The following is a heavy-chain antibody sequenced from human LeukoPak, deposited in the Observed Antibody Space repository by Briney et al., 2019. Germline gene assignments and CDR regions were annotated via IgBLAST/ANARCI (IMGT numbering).Heavy chain of an antibody. CDR3: ARTTTYSSGWYGAY. J-gene: IGHJ4*02. Sequence: GESLKISCKGSGYRYSDYWIGWVRQMPGKGLEWMGIIYGGDSEPRYSPSLQGQVTISADKSINTAYLQWSSLKASVTAMYYCARTTTYSSGWYGAYWGQGTLVTVSS. CDR1: GYRYSDYW. CDR2: IYGGDSEP. D-gene: IGHD6-19*01. V-gene: IGHV5-51*01.